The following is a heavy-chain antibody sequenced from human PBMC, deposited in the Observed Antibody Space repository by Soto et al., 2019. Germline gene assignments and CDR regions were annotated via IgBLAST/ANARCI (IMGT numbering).Heavy chain of an antibody. V-gene: IGHV4-30-4*01. CDR1: GASIRDGDYY. CDR2: IDYTGGT. CDR3: ARVGYGDYGRGYYFDF. J-gene: IGHJ4*02. D-gene: IGHD4-17*01. Sequence: PSETLSLTCSVSGASIRDGDYYWSWLRQPPGKGPEWIGIIDYTGGTHYNPTLTGAVSMSVDTSANQFSLKVNFETAADSAVYYCARVGYGDYGRGYYFDFWGPGTLVTVSS.